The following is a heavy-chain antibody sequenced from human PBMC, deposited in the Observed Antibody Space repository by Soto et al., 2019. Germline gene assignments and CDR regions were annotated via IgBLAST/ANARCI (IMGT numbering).Heavy chain of an antibody. V-gene: IGHV3-23*01. CDR2: ISGNTVST. CDR3: AKYDPDGWYGSLDY. Sequence: GGSLRLSCAASEFCFRDYGRIWVRQAPGKELEWVARISGNTVSTDYADSVKGRFTISRDNSKNTLYLQMNSLRAEDAAVYFCAKYDPDGWYGSLDYWGQGPLVTVSS. CDR1: EFCFRDYG. J-gene: IGHJ4*02. D-gene: IGHD6-19*01.